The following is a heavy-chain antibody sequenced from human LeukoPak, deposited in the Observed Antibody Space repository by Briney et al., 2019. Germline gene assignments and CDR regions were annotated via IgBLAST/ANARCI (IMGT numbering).Heavy chain of an antibody. CDR1: GGSISSGSYY. CDR3: ARGITGVDC. V-gene: IGHV4-61*01. CDR2: IYYSGST. D-gene: IGHD1-20*01. Sequence: PSETLSLTCTVSGGSISSGSYYWSWIRQPPGKGLEWIGYIYYSGSTNYNPSLKSRVTISVDTSKNQFSLKLSSVTAADTAVYYCARGITGVDCWGQGTLVTVSS. J-gene: IGHJ4*02.